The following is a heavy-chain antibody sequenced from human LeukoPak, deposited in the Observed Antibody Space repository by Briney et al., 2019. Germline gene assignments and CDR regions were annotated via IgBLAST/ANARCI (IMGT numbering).Heavy chain of an antibody. D-gene: IGHD2/OR15-2a*01. CDR2: IWYDGSNR. J-gene: IGHJ4*02. Sequence: PGGSLRLSCAASGFTFSGYSMNWVRQAPGKGLEWVAMIWYDGSNRYYADSVKGRFTISRDNSKNTVSLQMNSLRVEDTAVYYCARDWMGSTRLAGDCWGQGTLVTVSS. V-gene: IGHV3-33*08. CDR3: ARDWMGSTRLAGDC. CDR1: GFTFSGYS.